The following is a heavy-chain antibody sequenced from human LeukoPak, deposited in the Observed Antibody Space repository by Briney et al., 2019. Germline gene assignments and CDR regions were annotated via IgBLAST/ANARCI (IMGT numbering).Heavy chain of an antibody. V-gene: IGHV3-7*01. CDR3: TSGNHFDS. CDR1: GFTFSTYW. J-gene: IGHJ4*02. CDR2: IKQDGSEK. Sequence: PGGSLRLSCAASGFTFSTYWMSWVLQAPGKGLEWVANIKQDGSEKYYVDSVKGRFTISRDNAKNSLYLQMNSLRAEDTAVYYCTSGNHFDSWGQGTLVTVSS. D-gene: IGHD1-14*01.